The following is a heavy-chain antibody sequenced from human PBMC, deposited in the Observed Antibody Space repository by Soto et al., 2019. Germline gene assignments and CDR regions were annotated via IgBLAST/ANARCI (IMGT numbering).Heavy chain of an antibody. CDR2: ISAYNGNT. V-gene: IGHV1-18*01. CDR3: ARDPIYYGPGSYPLDP. D-gene: IGHD3-10*01. Sequence: ASVKVSCKASGYTFTSYGISWVRQAPGQGLEWMGWISAYNGNTNYAQKLQGRVTMTTDTSTSTAYMELRSLRSDDTAVYYCARDPIYYGPGSYPLDPWGQGTLVTVSS. CDR1: GYTFTSYG. J-gene: IGHJ5*02.